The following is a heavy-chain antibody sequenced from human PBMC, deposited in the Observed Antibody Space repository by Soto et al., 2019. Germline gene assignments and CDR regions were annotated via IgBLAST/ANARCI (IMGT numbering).Heavy chain of an antibody. V-gene: IGHV1-8*01. J-gene: IGHJ5*02. CDR1: GYTFTNYE. CDR3: ARGRGGYCSGGICYRLLDP. D-gene: IGHD2-15*01. Sequence: EQLVQSGAEVKKPGASVKVSCKASGYTFTNYETIWVRQATGQGLEWMGWMNPNSGETVYAQKFQGRLTMTRDTSISTDYMELSSLRSEDTAVYYCARGRGGYCSGGICYRLLDPWGQGTLVTVSS. CDR2: MNPNSGET.